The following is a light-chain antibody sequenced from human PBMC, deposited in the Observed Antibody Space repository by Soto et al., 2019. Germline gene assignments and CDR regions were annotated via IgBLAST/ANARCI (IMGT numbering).Light chain of an antibody. V-gene: IGKV1-39*01. CDR1: QSISSY. Sequence: DIQMTQSPSSLSASVGDRVTITCRASQSISSYLNWYQQKPGKAPKLLIYAASSLQSGVPSRFSGSRSGTDFTLTISSLQPEDFATYYCQQSYSTPWTFGHATKGEIK. J-gene: IGKJ1*01. CDR3: QQSYSTPWT. CDR2: AAS.